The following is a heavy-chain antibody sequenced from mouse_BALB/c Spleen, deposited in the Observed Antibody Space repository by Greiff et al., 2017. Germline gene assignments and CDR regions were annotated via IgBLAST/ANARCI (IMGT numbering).Heavy chain of an antibody. D-gene: IGHD4-1*01. V-gene: IGHV3-2*02. Sequence: DVQLVESGPGLVKPSQSLSLTCTVTGYSITSDYAWNWIRQFPGNKLEWMGYISYSGSTSYNPSLKSRISITRDTSKNQFFLQLNSVTTEDTATYYCAREVNWSYFDYWGQGTTLTVSS. CDR1: GYSITSDYA. CDR2: ISYSGST. CDR3: AREVNWSYFDY. J-gene: IGHJ2*01.